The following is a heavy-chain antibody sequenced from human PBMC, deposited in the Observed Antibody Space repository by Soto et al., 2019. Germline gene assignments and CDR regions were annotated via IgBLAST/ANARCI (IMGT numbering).Heavy chain of an antibody. V-gene: IGHV4-61*08. D-gene: IGHD1-26*01. J-gene: IGHJ5*02. Sequence: PSETLSLTCTVSGGSISSGDYYWSWIRQSPGKGLEWIGYIYYSGNTNYNPSLKSRVTISVDTSKNQFSLKLSSVTAADTAVYYCARVQWELLRDWFATWGQGTLVTVSS. CDR2: IYYSGNT. CDR3: ARVQWELLRDWFAT. CDR1: GGSISSGDYY.